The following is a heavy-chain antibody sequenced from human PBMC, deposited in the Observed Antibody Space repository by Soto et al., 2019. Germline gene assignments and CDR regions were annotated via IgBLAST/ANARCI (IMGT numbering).Heavy chain of an antibody. J-gene: IGHJ6*03. CDR1: GFTFSDYY. V-gene: IGHV3-11*01. CDR3: ARENPSPYYYYYYMDV. Sequence: GSLRLSCAASGFTFSDYYMSWIRQAPGKGLEWVSYISSSGSTIYYADSVKGRFTISRDNAKNSLYLQMNSLRAEDTAVYYCARENPSPYYYYYYMDVWGKGTPVTVSS. CDR2: ISSSGSTI.